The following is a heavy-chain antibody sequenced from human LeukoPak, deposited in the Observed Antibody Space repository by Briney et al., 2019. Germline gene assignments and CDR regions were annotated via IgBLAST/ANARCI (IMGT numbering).Heavy chain of an antibody. CDR1: GFTVSSNY. CDR3: ARDYSVFRW. J-gene: IGHJ4*02. Sequence: GGSLRLSCAASGFTVSSNYMSWVRQAPGKGLEWVSYISSSGSTIYYADSVKGRFTISRDNAKNSLYLQMNSLRAEDTAVYYCARDYSVFRWWGRGTLVTVSS. D-gene: IGHD2-15*01. CDR2: ISSSGSTI. V-gene: IGHV3-11*04.